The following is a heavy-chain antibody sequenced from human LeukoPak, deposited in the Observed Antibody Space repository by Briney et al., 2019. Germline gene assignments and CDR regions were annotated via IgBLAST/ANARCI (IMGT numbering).Heavy chain of an antibody. CDR1: GGSFLSYP. Sequence: SVKVSCKASGGSFLSYPISWVRQAPGQGLEWMGEFTPIFATANYAQKFQGRVTISTDDSTGTAYMELSSLTSDDTAVYYCAKTVMVTAMTHYFDYWGQGSLVTVSS. V-gene: IGHV1-69*05. CDR2: FTPIFATA. D-gene: IGHD2-21*02. CDR3: AKTVMVTAMTHYFDY. J-gene: IGHJ4*02.